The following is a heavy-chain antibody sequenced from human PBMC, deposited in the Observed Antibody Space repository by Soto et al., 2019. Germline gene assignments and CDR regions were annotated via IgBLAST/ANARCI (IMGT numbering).Heavy chain of an antibody. D-gene: IGHD3-9*01. CDR1: GGSVSSGNYY. Sequence: SETLSLTCTVSGGSVSSGNYYWSWIRQPPGRRLEWIGYVYYSGSANYNPSLQSRVTISVDTSKNQFSLHLSYVTAADTAVYYCARYPPYDMLTGYPLGVDYWGQGTLVTVSS. CDR3: ARYPPYDMLTGYPLGVDY. J-gene: IGHJ4*02. CDR2: VYYSGSA. V-gene: IGHV4-61*01.